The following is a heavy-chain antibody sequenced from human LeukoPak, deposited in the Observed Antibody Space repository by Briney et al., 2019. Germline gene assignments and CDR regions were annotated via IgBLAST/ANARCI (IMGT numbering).Heavy chain of an antibody. Sequence: SETLSLTCAVSGGSISSGDYYWSWIRQPPGKGLEWIGYIYYSGSTYYNPSLKSRVTISVDTSKNQFSLKLSSVTAADTAVYYCARGRHVLLWFGELSDAFDIWGQGTMVTVSS. CDR3: ARGRHVLLWFGELSDAFDI. J-gene: IGHJ3*02. V-gene: IGHV4-30-4*01. CDR1: GGSISSGDYY. D-gene: IGHD3-10*01. CDR2: IYYSGST.